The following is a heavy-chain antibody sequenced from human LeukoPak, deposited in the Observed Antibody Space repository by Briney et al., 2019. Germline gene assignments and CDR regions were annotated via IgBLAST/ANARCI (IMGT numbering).Heavy chain of an antibody. D-gene: IGHD1-1*01. CDR1: GFTFSAYT. CDR3: ARSRGMSMNDKNLLY. Sequence: PGGSLRLSCAASGFTFSAYTLNSVRQAPGKGLEWVSSIKGSDNYIYNADSVAGRFTVSTDDAQNSIYLQMNSLRVEETAIYYCARSRGMSMNDKNLLYWGQGSLVTVSS. J-gene: IGHJ4*02. CDR2: IKGSDNYI. V-gene: IGHV3-21*06.